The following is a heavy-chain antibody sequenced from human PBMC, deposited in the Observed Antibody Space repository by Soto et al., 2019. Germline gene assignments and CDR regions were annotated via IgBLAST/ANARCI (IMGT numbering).Heavy chain of an antibody. CDR1: GYPFTRNG. J-gene: IGHJ6*02. V-gene: IGHV1-18*01. Sequence: GXSVKVSCKTSGYPFTRNGSIWVRKAPGQGLEWMGWISPNSGNIKYAQKLQCRVIMTTDTSTSTACMELRSLRSDDTAVYYCVKDRDSNTWPSRDVWGPGTTVTVS. CDR3: VKDRDSNTWPSRDV. CDR2: ISPNSGNI. D-gene: IGHD3-22*01.